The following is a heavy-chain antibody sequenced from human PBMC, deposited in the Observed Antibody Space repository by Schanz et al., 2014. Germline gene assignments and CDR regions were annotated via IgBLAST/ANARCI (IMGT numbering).Heavy chain of an antibody. CDR3: AKVRYSSGWRGDYFDE. D-gene: IGHD6-25*01. Sequence: EEQLVDSGGGLVKPGGSLRLSCTASGFPFSDYFMAWIRQPPGRGLEWLSVISASGGDTYYADSVKGRFTISRDNSKNTLYLQMNSLRAEDTAVYYCAKVRYSSGWRGDYFDEWGQGTLVTVAS. CDR1: GFPFSDYF. J-gene: IGHJ4*02. CDR2: ISASGGDT. V-gene: IGHV3-23*04.